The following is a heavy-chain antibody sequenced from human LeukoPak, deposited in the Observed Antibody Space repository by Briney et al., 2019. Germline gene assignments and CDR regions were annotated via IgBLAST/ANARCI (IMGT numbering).Heavy chain of an antibody. J-gene: IGHJ5*02. CDR2: IYYSGST. V-gene: IGHV4-59*12. CDR1: GGSISSYY. CDR3: ARGRPGSSSWYRWFDP. D-gene: IGHD6-13*01. Sequence: SETLSLTCTVSGGSISSYYWSWIRQPPGKGLEWIGYIYYSGSTNYNPSLKSRVTISVDKSKNQFSLKLSSVTAADTAVYYCARGRPGSSSWYRWFDPWGQGTLVTVSS.